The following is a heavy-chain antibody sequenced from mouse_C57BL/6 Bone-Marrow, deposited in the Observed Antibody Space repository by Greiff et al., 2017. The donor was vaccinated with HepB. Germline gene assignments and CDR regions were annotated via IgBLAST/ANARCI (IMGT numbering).Heavy chain of an antibody. J-gene: IGHJ1*03. CDR2: INPSSGYT. CDR3: AGWESPYFDV. Sequence: VQLQQSGAELAKPGASVKLSCKASGYTFTSYWMHWVKQRPGQGLEWIGYINPSSGYTKYNQKFKDKATLTADKSSSAAYMQLSILTYEDSAVYYCAGWESPYFDVWGTVTTVTVSS. CDR1: GYTFTSYW. V-gene: IGHV1-7*01. D-gene: IGHD4-1*01.